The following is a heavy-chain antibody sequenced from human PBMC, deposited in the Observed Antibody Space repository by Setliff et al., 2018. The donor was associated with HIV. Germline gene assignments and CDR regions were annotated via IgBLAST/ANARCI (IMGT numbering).Heavy chain of an antibody. J-gene: IGHJ4*02. CDR1: GGSITNDNNY. V-gene: IGHV4-39*07. CDR3: ARATESSYDLLTAFWFFDS. D-gene: IGHD3-9*01. CDR2: IYFNGKT. Sequence: PSETLSLTCSVSGGSITNDNNYWGWIRQSPGKGLEWIGSIYFNGKTYNNPSLKSRVTMSVDTSKNQLSLKVASVTAADTALYFCARATESSYDLLTAFWFFDSWGQGTPVTVSS.